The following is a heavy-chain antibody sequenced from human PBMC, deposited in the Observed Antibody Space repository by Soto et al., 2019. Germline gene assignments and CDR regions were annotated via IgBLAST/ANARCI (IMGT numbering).Heavy chain of an antibody. J-gene: IGHJ4*02. D-gene: IGHD3-16*01. CDR3: AKDLYGGRLRARDEVWDY. CDR2: ISGSGGST. CDR1: GFTFSSYA. Sequence: EVQLLESGGGLVQPGGSLRLSCAASGFTFSSYAMSWVRQAPGKGLEWVAAISGSGGSTYYADSVKGRFTISRDNSKNTLYLQMNSLRAEDTAVYYCAKDLYGGRLRARDEVWDYWGQGTLVTVSS. V-gene: IGHV3-23*01.